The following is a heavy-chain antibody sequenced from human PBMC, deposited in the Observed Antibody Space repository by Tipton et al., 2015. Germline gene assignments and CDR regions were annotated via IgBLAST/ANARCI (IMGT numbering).Heavy chain of an antibody. CDR2: IHHGGST. CDR1: GDSISSSNW. D-gene: IGHD3-22*01. Sequence: TLSLTCSVSGDSISSSNWWSWVRQPPGKGLEWIGEIHHGGSTNYNPSLKSRVTMSVDTSKNQFSLHLSSVTAADTAVYYCAREVWYYDSSGYDYWGQGTLVTVSS. CDR3: AREVWYYDSSGYDY. V-gene: IGHV4-4*02. J-gene: IGHJ4*02.